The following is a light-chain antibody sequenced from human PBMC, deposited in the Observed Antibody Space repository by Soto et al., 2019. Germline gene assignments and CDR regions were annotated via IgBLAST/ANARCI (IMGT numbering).Light chain of an antibody. CDR3: QQYNHWPPLT. Sequence: EIVMTQSPATLSVSPGERATLSCRASQSVGRNLAWYHQKPGQAPRLLIYGASTRATGIPARFSGSGGGTAFTLTISSRQSEDFAIYSCQQYNHWPPLTFGGGTKVEIK. CDR2: GAS. V-gene: IGKV3-15*01. J-gene: IGKJ4*01. CDR1: QSVGRN.